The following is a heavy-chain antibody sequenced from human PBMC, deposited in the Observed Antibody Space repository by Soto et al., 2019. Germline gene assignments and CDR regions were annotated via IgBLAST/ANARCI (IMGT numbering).Heavy chain of an antibody. CDR1: EFTFSNYA. Sequence: GGSLRLSCAASEFTFSNYAMSWIRQAPGKGLEWVSYINSRSSSTNYADSVKGRFTISRDNAKNLLYLQMSSLTVEDTAVYYCVKGRNWASGSDYRGQGTLVTV. CDR3: VKGRNWASGSDY. D-gene: IGHD7-27*01. CDR2: INSRSSST. J-gene: IGHJ4*02. V-gene: IGHV3-11*05.